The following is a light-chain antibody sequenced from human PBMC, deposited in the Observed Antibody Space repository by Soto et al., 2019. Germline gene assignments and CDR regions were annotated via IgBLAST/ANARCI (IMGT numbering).Light chain of an antibody. V-gene: IGLV4-69*01. CDR3: QSWGTGIWV. CDR2: VNSDDSH. J-gene: IGLJ3*02. Sequence: QSVLTQSPSASASLGASVKLTCTLSSGHSTYAIAWHQQQPEKGPRYLMKVNSDDSHSKGDGIPDRFLGSSSGAERYLTIPSLQSEDGADYYCQSWGTGIWVFGGGTKLTVL. CDR1: SGHSTYA.